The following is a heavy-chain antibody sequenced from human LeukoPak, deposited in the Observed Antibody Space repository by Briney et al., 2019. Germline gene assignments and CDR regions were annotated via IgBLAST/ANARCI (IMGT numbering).Heavy chain of an antibody. V-gene: IGHV3-21*01. CDR1: GFTFSSYS. Sequence: GGSLRLSCAASGFTFSSYSMNWVHQAPGKGLEWVSSISSSSSYIYYADSVKGRFTISRDNAKNSLYLQMNSLRAEDTAVYYCARTMTTVTFDNWGQGTLVTVSS. CDR3: ARTMTTVTFDN. J-gene: IGHJ4*02. D-gene: IGHD4-17*01. CDR2: ISSSSSYI.